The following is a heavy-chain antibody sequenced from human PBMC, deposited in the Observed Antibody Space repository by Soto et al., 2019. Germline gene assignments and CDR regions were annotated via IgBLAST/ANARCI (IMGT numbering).Heavy chain of an antibody. Sequence: GGSLRLSCAASGFTFSSYGMHWVRQAPGKGLEWVAVISYDGSNRYYGDSVKGRFTISRDNSKNTLYLQMNSLRAEDTAVYYCASTWSGYYYFDSWGQGTLVTVSS. D-gene: IGHD3-3*01. V-gene: IGHV3-30*03. CDR1: GFTFSSYG. J-gene: IGHJ4*02. CDR3: ASTWSGYYYFDS. CDR2: ISYDGSNR.